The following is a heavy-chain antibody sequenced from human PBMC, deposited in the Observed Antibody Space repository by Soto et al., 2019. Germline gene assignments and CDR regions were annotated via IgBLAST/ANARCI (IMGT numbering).Heavy chain of an antibody. D-gene: IGHD7-27*01. CDR2: ISRSGDYT. CDR3: AKGGFWVHYGMDV. V-gene: IGHV3-23*01. CDR1: GSSFSAYA. Sequence: EVQLLESGGGLVQPGGSLRLSCAASGSSFSAYAMNWVRQAPGKGLEWVSAISRSGDYTFYSDSVKGWFTISRDNSRNTVYMEMNSLRAEDTAVYYCAKGGFWVHYGMDVWGQGTNVRVSS. J-gene: IGHJ6*02.